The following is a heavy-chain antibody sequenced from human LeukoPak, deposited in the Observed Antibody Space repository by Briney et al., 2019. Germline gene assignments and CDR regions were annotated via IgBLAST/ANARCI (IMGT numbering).Heavy chain of an antibody. J-gene: IGHJ3*02. V-gene: IGHV1-18*01. CDR1: GYTFTSYG. Sequence: GASVKVSCKASGYTFTSYGISWVRQAPGQGLEWMGWISAYNGNTNYAQKLQGRVTMTTDTSTSTAYMELRSLRSDDTAVYYCARDLYDILTGRDVFDIWGQGTMVTVSS. CDR2: ISAYNGNT. D-gene: IGHD3-9*01. CDR3: ARDLYDILTGRDVFDI.